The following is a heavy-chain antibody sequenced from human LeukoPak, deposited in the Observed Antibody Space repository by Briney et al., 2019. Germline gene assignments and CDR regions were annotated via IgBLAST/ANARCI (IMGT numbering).Heavy chain of an antibody. D-gene: IGHD2-2*01. CDR2: INPSDGST. Sequence: GASVKGSCKASGYTFTSYYMHWVRQAPGQGLEWMGIINPSDGSTTYAQKFQDRVTMTRDTSTSTVYMELRSLRAEDTAVYLCARVASSYYYGMDVWGQGTTVTVSS. V-gene: IGHV1-46*01. CDR3: ARVASSYYYGMDV. CDR1: GYTFTSYY. J-gene: IGHJ6*02.